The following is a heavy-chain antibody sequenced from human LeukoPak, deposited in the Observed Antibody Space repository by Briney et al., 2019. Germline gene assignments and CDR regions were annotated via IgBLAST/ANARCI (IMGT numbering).Heavy chain of an antibody. CDR2: IRQDVIEK. V-gene: IGHV3-7*01. J-gene: IGHJ4*02. CDR3: AREDRVGGSLDS. D-gene: IGHD1-26*01. CDR1: GFSFSTHW. Sequence: GGSLRLSCVTSGFSFSTHWMAWVRQAPGKGLEWVGNIRQDVIEKHSGDSTKGRFTISRDNARNSLYLQMNSLRVEDTAVYYCAREDRVGGSLDSWGQGTLVTVSS.